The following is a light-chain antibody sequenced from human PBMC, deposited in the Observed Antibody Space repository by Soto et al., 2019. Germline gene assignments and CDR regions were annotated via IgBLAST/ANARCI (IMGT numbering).Light chain of an antibody. CDR2: GAF. Sequence: EIVLTQSPATLSLSPGERATLSCRASPSVANFVAWYQQKPGQAPRLLIYGAFNRATGIPARFSGSGSGTDFTLTISSLEPEDSAVYYCRQRNIWPPVTFGHGTRLEI. J-gene: IGKJ5*01. CDR3: RQRNIWPPVT. CDR1: PSVANF. V-gene: IGKV3-11*01.